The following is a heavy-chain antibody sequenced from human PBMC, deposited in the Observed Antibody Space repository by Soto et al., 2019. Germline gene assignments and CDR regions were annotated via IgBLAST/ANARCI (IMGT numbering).Heavy chain of an antibody. V-gene: IGHV3-30*03. CDR2: ISYDGSNK. Sequence: QVQLVESGGGVVQPGRSLRLSCAASGFTFSSYGMHWVRQAPGKGLEWVAVISYDGSNKYYADSVKGRFTISRDNSKNTLYLQMNSLRAEDTAVYYCLVVSSWFDYWGQGTLVTVSS. CDR1: GFTFSSYG. CDR3: LVVSSWFDY. D-gene: IGHD6-13*01. J-gene: IGHJ4*02.